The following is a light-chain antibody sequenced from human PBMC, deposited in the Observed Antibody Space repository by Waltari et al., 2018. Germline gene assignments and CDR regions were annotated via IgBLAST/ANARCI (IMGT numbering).Light chain of an antibody. V-gene: IGLV3-21*02. Sequence: SYILPPAPSVAVAPGQPARIPCGGNNIGSKSVHWYHQKPGQAPVLVLYDNIDRPSGIPERFSGSNSRNMATLTISRVEAGDEADYYCQVWDSDVIFGGGTKLTVL. CDR2: DNI. CDR3: QVWDSDVI. J-gene: IGLJ2*01. CDR1: NIGSKS.